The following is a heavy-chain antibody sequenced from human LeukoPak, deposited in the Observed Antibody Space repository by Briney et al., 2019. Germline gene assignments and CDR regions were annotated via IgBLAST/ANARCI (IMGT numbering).Heavy chain of an antibody. CDR2: INSDGSTT. Sequence: GGSLRLSCAASGFTFSSYWMHWVRQAPGKGLVWVSNINSDGSTTTYADSVKGRFTISRDNAENTLYLQMNSLRAEDTAVYYCARDSPRTGPWGQGILVTVSS. CDR3: ARDSPRTGP. D-gene: IGHD1-1*01. V-gene: IGHV3-74*01. J-gene: IGHJ5*02. CDR1: GFTFSSYW.